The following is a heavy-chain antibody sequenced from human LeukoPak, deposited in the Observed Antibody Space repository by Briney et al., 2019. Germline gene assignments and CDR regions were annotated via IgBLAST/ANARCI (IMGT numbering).Heavy chain of an antibody. CDR1: GYTFTSHG. CDR2: ISAYNGNT. CDR3: ARVLGSATYSSSWYFYFDY. Sequence: GASVKVSCKASGYTFTSHGISWVRQAPGQGLEWMGWISAYNGNTNYAQKLQGRVTMTTDTSTSTAYMELRSLRSDDTAVYCCARVLGSATYSSSWYFYFDYWGQGTLVTVSS. V-gene: IGHV1-18*01. J-gene: IGHJ4*02. D-gene: IGHD6-13*01.